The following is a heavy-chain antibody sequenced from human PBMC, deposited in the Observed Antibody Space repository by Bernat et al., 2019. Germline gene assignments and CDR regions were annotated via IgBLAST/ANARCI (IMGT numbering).Heavy chain of an antibody. CDR1: GYTFTSYA. V-gene: IGHV1-3*01. D-gene: IGHD3-10*01. CDR3: AREYRVWFGGPDNFGY. J-gene: IGHJ4*02. CDR2: INAGNGNT. Sequence: QVQLVQSGAEVKKPGASVKVSRKASGYTFTSYAMHWVRQAPGQRLEWMGWINAGNGNTKYSQKFQGRVTITRDTSASTAYMELSSLRSEDTAVYYCAREYRVWFGGPDNFGYWGQGTLVTVSS.